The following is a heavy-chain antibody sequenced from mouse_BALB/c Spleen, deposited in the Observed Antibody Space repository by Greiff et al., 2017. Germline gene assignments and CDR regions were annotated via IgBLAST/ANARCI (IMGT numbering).Heavy chain of an antibody. CDR3: ARDYDGYSWFAY. D-gene: IGHD2-3*01. Sequence: VQLQQSGAELAKPGASVKMSCKASGYTFTSYWMHWVKQRPGQGLEWIGYINPSTGYTEYNQKFKDKATLTADKSSSTAYMQLSSLTSGDSAVYYCARDYDGYSWFAYWGQGTLVTVSA. V-gene: IGHV1-7*01. CDR1: GYTFTSYW. J-gene: IGHJ3*01. CDR2: INPSTGYT.